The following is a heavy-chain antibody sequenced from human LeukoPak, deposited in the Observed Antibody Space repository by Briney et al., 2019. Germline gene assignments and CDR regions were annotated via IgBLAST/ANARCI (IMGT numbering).Heavy chain of an antibody. Sequence: GASVKVSCKASGYTFTGYYMHWVRQAPGQGLEWMGWINPNSGGTNYARKFQGRVTMTRDTSIGTAYMELSRLRTDDTAVYYCARVRAGKNSSGYYYVGAFDIWGQGTMVTVSS. CDR3: ARVRAGKNSSGYYYVGAFDI. CDR2: INPNSGGT. V-gene: IGHV1-2*02. CDR1: GYTFTGYY. J-gene: IGHJ3*02. D-gene: IGHD3-22*01.